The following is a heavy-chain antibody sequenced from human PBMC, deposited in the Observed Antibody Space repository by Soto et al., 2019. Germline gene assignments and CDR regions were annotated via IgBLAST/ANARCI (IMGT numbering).Heavy chain of an antibody. CDR3: SRGRDPHKGGRS. Sequence: PSETLSLTCAVSGGSISSGGYSWSWIRQPPGKGLEWIGYIYHSGSTYYNPSLKSRVTISVDRSKNQFSLKLSSVTAADTAVYFCSRGRDPHKGGRSWGQGTLVTVSS. J-gene: IGHJ4*02. D-gene: IGHD3-16*01. V-gene: IGHV4-30-2*01. CDR1: GGSISSGGYS. CDR2: IYHSGST.